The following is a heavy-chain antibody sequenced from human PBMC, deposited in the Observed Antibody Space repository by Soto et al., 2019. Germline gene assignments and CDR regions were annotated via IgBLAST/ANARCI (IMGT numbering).Heavy chain of an antibody. Sequence: GESLKISCKGSGYSFTSYWISWVRQMPGKGLEWMGRIDPSDSYTNYSPSFQGHVTISADKSISTAYLQWSSLKASDTAMYYCARGGSSSGYYYYGMDVWGQGTTVTVSS. J-gene: IGHJ6*02. D-gene: IGHD6-6*01. CDR2: IDPSDSYT. CDR3: ARGGSSSGYYYYGMDV. CDR1: GYSFTSYW. V-gene: IGHV5-10-1*01.